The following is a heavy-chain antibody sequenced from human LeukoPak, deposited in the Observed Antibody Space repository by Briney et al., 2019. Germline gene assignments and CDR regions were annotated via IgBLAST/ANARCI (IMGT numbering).Heavy chain of an antibody. V-gene: IGHV1-69*04. CDR1: GGTFSIYA. Sequence: GASVTVSFTASGGTFSIYAISWVRQAPGQGLGWMGRIIPILRIANYAQKFQGRVTITADKSTSTAYMELSSLRSEDTAVCYCARGEMATIRTAFDIWGQGTMVTVSS. CDR2: IIPILRIA. D-gene: IGHD5-24*01. J-gene: IGHJ3*02. CDR3: ARGEMATIRTAFDI.